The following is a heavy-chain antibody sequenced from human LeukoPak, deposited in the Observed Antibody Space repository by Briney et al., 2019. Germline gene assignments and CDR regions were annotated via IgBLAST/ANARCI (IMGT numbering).Heavy chain of an antibody. CDR3: ARDRRIAVIVADRVNGFDI. J-gene: IGHJ3*02. V-gene: IGHV3-30*04. CDR1: GFTFSSYA. CDR2: TSSEGT. D-gene: IGHD3-22*01. Sequence: GGSLRLSCAASGFTFSSYAMHWVRQAPGKGLEWVAMTSSEGTFYADSVKGRFSISRDNSKNTLYLEMNSLRGDDTAVYFCARDRRIAVIVADRVNGFDIWGQGTMATVSS.